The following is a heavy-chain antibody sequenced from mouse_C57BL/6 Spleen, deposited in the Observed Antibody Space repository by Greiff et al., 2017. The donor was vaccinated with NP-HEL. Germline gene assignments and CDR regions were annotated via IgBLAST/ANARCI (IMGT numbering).Heavy chain of an antibody. V-gene: IGHV1-81*01. CDR1: GYTFTSYG. D-gene: IGHD1-1*01. CDR2: IYPRSGNT. J-gene: IGHJ2*01. Sequence: QVQLKESGAELARPGASVKLSCKASGYTFTSYGISWVKQRTGQGLEWIGEIYPRSGNTYYNEKFKGKATLTADKSSSTAYMELRSLTSEDSAVYFCARPPPLGYGSSDYWGQGTTLTVSS. CDR3: ARPPPLGYGSSDY.